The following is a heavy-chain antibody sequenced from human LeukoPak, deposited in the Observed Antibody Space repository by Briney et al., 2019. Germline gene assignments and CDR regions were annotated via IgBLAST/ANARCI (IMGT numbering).Heavy chain of an antibody. V-gene: IGHV3-33*01. CDR3: ARDGGTYPNFLLDS. CDR2: IWYDGSKK. J-gene: IGHJ4*02. D-gene: IGHD1-26*01. CDR1: GFTFSSYG. Sequence: GWSLTLSCAATGFTFSSYGMHWVRPAPCKELEGVAVIWYDGSKKYYVESVKGRFIISRDDSKNTLYLQMNSLRAEYTAVYYCARDGGTYPNFLLDSWGKGTLVTVSS.